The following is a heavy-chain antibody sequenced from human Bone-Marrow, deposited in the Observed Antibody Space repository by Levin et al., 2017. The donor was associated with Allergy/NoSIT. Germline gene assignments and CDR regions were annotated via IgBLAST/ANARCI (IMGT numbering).Heavy chain of an antibody. V-gene: IGHV4-39*06. CDR1: GGSISGSSYY. CDR2: VHYDGTS. D-gene: IGHD1-26*01. Sequence: SETLSLTCSVSGGSISGSSYYWTWVRQSPGKGLEWIGAVHYDGTSYHNPSLESRLTLSVDTSKKHYPLKLTSLTAADTATYYWSRDWVLQGALDGWGQGTLITVSS. J-gene: IGHJ1*01. CDR3: SRDWVLQGALDG.